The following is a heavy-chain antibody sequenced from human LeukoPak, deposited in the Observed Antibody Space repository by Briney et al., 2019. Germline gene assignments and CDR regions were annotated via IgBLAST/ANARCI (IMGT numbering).Heavy chain of an antibody. CDR1: GTTFSSYW. V-gene: IGHV3-7*02. CDR2: MKEDGSEK. CDR3: AKIALSWVATTIDY. Sequence: PGGSLRLSCAASGTTFSSYWMSWVRRAPGKGLEWVATMKEDGSEKYYVDSVKGRFTISRDNAKNSVFLQMNSLRAEDTAVYYCAKIALSWVATTIDYWGQGTLVTVSS. J-gene: IGHJ4*02. D-gene: IGHD1-26*01.